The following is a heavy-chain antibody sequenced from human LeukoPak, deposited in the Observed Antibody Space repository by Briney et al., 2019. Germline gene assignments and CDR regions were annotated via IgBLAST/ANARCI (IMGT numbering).Heavy chain of an antibody. D-gene: IGHD6-19*01. J-gene: IGHJ4*02. CDR3: ARAYDSGCNY. V-gene: IGHV1-3*01. Sequence: ASVKVSCKASGYTFTSYAMHWVRQAPGQRLEWMGLINAANGNTRYSQTFQDRVTITRDTSASTAYMELSSLRSEDTAVYYCARAYDSGCNYWGQGTLVTVSS. CDR2: INAANGNT. CDR1: GYTFTSYA.